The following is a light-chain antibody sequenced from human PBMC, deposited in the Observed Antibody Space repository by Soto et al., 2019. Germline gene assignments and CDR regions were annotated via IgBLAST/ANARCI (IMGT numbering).Light chain of an antibody. CDR2: GAS. CDR1: QSVSSN. V-gene: IGKV3-15*01. Sequence: EIVMTQSPATLSVSPGERATLSCRASQSVSSNLAWYQQKPGQAPRLLIYGASTRATGIPARFGGSGSGTEFTLMISSLQSEDSAVYYCQQYNNWPRTFGQGTKVEIK. CDR3: QQYNNWPRT. J-gene: IGKJ1*01.